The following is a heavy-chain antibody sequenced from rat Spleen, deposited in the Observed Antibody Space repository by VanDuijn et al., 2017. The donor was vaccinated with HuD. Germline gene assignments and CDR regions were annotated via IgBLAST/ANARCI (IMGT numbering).Heavy chain of an antibody. D-gene: IGHD1-2*01. V-gene: IGHV5-22*01. Sequence: EVQLVESGGGLVQPGRSLKLSCAASGFTFSDYNMAWVRQAPGKGLEWISSIDTDGGRTYYSDSVKGRFTLSRDNAKSILYLQMNSLRSEDTATYYCARPHSSHYVMDAWGQGASVTVSS. CDR3: ARPHSSHYVMDA. J-gene: IGHJ4*01. CDR1: GFTFSDYN. CDR2: IDTDGGRT.